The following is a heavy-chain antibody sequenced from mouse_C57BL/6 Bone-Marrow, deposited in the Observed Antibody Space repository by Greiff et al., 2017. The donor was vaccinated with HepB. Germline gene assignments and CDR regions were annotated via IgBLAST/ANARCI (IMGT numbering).Heavy chain of an antibody. CDR3: ARDKTAQATGFAY. J-gene: IGHJ3*01. Sequence: DVMLVESGGGLVQPGGSLKLSCAASGFTFSSYAMSWVRQTPEKRLEWVATISDGGSYTYYPDNVKGRFTISRDNAKNNLYLQMSHLKSEDTAMYYCARDKTAQATGFAYWGQGTLVTVSA. V-gene: IGHV5-4*01. D-gene: IGHD3-2*02. CDR1: GFTFSSYA. CDR2: ISDGGSYT.